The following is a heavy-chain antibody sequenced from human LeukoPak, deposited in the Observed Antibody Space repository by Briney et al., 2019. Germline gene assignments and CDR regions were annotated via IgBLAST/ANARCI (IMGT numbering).Heavy chain of an antibody. V-gene: IGHV4-4*07. Sequence: SETLSPTCTVSGGSISSYYWSWIRQPAGKGLEWIGRIYTSGSANYNPSLKSRVTMSVDTSKNQFSLKLSSVTAADTAVYYCASGYSGYDYYYYGMDVWGQGTTVTVSS. CDR3: ASGYSGYDYYYYGMDV. CDR2: IYTSGSA. CDR1: GGSISSYY. D-gene: IGHD5-12*01. J-gene: IGHJ6*02.